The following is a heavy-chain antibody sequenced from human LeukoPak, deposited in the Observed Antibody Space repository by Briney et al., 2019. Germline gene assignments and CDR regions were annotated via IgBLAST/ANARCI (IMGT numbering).Heavy chain of an antibody. CDR2: IKQDGSEK. D-gene: IGHD3-10*01. V-gene: IGHV3-7*04. CDR3: ASDREYYYGSGSFDY. CDR1: GFTFSSYW. Sequence: GGSLRLSCAASGFTFSSYWMSWVRQAPGKELEWVANIKQDGSEKYYVGSVKGRFTISRDNAKDSLYLQMNSLRADDTAVYYCASDREYYYGSGSFDYWGQGTLVTVSS. J-gene: IGHJ4*02.